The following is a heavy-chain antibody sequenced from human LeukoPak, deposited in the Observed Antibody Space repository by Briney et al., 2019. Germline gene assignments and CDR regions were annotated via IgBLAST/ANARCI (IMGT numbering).Heavy chain of an antibody. V-gene: IGHV3-21*01. CDR3: ARDAVTTDFDY. J-gene: IGHJ4*02. CDR1: GFTFSSYS. D-gene: IGHD4-17*01. Sequence: GGSLRLSCAASGFTFSSYSMNGVRQAPGKGLEWVSSITSSSSYIYYADSVKGRFTISRDNAKNSLYLQMNSLRAEDTAVYYCARDAVTTDFDYWGQGTLVTVSS. CDR2: ITSSSSYI.